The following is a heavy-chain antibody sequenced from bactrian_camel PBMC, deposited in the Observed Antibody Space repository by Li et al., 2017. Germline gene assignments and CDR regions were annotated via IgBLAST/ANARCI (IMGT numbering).Heavy chain of an antibody. CDR3: ATDPYSDCSGSYFD. CDR2: ADLGGGRE. CDR1: GTPNC. Sequence: VQLVESGGGLVQPGGSLRLSCVASGTPNCMGWFRQAPGKDLKDREGVAAADLGGGRENYADSMKGRFTISRDNAKQMAYLQMNSLKPEDTGIYYCATDPYSDCSGSYFDWGQGTQVTVS. D-gene: IGHD2*01. V-gene: IGHV3S40*01. J-gene: IGHJ4*01.